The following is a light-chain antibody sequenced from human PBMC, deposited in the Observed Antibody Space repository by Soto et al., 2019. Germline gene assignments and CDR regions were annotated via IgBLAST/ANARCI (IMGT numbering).Light chain of an antibody. Sequence: QAVLTQPPSASGTPGQRVTISCSGSSSNIGSNTVNWYQQLPRTAPKLLIYSNNQRPSGVPDRFSGSKSGSSASLAISGLQSEDEADYYCAAWDDSLNGPLFGGGTKLTVL. J-gene: IGLJ3*02. CDR1: SSNIGSNT. CDR2: SNN. CDR3: AAWDDSLNGPL. V-gene: IGLV1-44*01.